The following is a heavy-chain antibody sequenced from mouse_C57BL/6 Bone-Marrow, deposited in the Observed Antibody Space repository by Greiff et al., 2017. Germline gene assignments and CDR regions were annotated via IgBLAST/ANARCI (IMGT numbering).Heavy chain of an antibody. D-gene: IGHD2-4*01. V-gene: IGHV14-4*01. CDR3: TTKIYYDYDWFAY. Sequence: EVQLQQSGAELVRPGASVKLSCTASGFNIKDDYMHWVKQRPEQGLEWIGWIDPENGDTEYASKFQGKATITADTSSNTAYLQLSSLTSEDTAVYYCTTKIYYDYDWFAYWGQGTRVTVTA. CDR1: GFNIKDDY. CDR2: IDPENGDT. J-gene: IGHJ3*01.